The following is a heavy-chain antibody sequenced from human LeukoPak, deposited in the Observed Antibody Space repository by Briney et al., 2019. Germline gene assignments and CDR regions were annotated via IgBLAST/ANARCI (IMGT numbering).Heavy chain of an antibody. J-gene: IGHJ4*02. V-gene: IGHV1-2*02. CDR2: INPNSGGT. D-gene: IGHD1-26*01. Sequence: GASVKVSCKASGYTFTGYYMHWVRQAPGQGLEWMGWINPNSGGTNYAQKFQGRATMTRDTSISTAYMELSRLRSDDTAVYYCARDRGGSYLGFDYWGQGTLVTVSS. CDR1: GYTFTGYY. CDR3: ARDRGGSYLGFDY.